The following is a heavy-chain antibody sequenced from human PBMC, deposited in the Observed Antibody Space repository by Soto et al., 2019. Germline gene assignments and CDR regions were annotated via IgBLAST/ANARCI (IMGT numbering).Heavy chain of an antibody. CDR2: ISAYNGNT. V-gene: IGHV1-18*04. D-gene: IGHD3-3*01. J-gene: IGHJ6*02. CDR3: ARGTIFGVVRPPYYYYYGMDV. CDR1: GYTFTSYG. Sequence: ASVKFSCKASGYTFTSYGISWVRQAPGQGLEWMGWISAYNGNTNYAQKPQGRVTMTTDTSTSTAYMELRSLRSDDTAVYYCARGTIFGVVRPPYYYYYGMDVWGQGTTVTVSS.